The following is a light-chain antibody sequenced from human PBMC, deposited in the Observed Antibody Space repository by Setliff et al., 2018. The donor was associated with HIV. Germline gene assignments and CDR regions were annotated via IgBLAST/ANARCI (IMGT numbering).Light chain of an antibody. J-gene: IGLJ2*01. V-gene: IGLV2-14*03. Sequence: QSALAQPASVSGSPGQSITISCTGTSSDVSTYNFVSWYQQHPGKAPKLMIYDVSYRPSGVSNRFSGSKSGNTASLTISGLQAEDEADYYCCSYAGSYTLVFGGGTKVTV. CDR2: DVS. CDR1: SSDVSTYNF. CDR3: CSYAGSYTLV.